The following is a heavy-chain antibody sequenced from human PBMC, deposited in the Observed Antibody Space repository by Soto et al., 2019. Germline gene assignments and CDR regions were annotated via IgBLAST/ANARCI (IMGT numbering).Heavy chain of an antibody. V-gene: IGHV3-49*03. CDR2: IRSKAYGGTT. CDR1: GFTFGDYA. CDR3: ARHSSGWYPYYFDY. J-gene: IGHJ4*02. D-gene: IGHD6-19*01. Sequence: GSLRLSCTASGFTFGDYAMSWFRQAPGKGLEWVGFIRSKAYGGTTEYAASVKGRFTISRDDSKSIAYLQMNSLKTEDTAVYYSARHSSGWYPYYFDYWGQGTLVTVSS.